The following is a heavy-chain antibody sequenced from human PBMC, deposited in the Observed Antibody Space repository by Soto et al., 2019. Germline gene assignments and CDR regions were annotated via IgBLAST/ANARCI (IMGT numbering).Heavy chain of an antibody. D-gene: IGHD5-18*01. V-gene: IGHV4-39*01. Sequence: SETLSLTCTVSGGSISSSSYYWGWIRQPPGKGLEWIGSIYYSGSTYYNPSLKSRVTISVDTSKNHFSLKLSSVTAADTAVYYCARLLGGYGAFDIWGQGTMVTVSS. CDR2: IYYSGST. CDR3: ARLLGGYGAFDI. J-gene: IGHJ3*02. CDR1: GGSISSSSYY.